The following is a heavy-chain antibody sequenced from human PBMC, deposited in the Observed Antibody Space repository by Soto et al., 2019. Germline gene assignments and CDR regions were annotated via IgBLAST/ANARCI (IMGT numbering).Heavy chain of an antibody. CDR2: IYYSGST. Sequence: SETLSLTCTVSGGSISSYYWSWIRQPPGKELEWIGYIYYSGSTNYNPSLKSRVTISVDTSKNQFSLKLSSVTAADTAVYYCARHRHHYYGAGSYPLAAYWFDPWGQGTLVTVSS. V-gene: IGHV4-59*08. D-gene: IGHD3-10*01. J-gene: IGHJ5*02. CDR1: GGSISSYY. CDR3: ARHRHHYYGAGSYPLAAYWFDP.